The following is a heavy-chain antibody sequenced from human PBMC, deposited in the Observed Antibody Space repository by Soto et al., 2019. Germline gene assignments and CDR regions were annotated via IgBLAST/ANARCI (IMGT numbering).Heavy chain of an antibody. CDR3: ARAKYYYGSGSYFDY. CDR2: IYHSGST. CDR1: GGSISSGGYS. Sequence: LSLTCAVSGGSISSGGYSWSWIRQPPGKGLEWIGYIYHSGSTYYNPSLKSRVTISVDRSKNQFSLKLSSVTAADTAVYYCARAKYYYGSGSYFDYWGQGTLVTVSS. D-gene: IGHD3-10*01. J-gene: IGHJ4*02. V-gene: IGHV4-30-2*01.